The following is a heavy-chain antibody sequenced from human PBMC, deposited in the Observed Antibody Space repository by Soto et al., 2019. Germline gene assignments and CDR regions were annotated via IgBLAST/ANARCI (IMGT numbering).Heavy chain of an antibody. D-gene: IGHD1-26*01. CDR2: ISGSGGST. CDR1: GFTFSSYA. V-gene: IGHV3-23*01. J-gene: IGHJ6*02. Sequence: EVQLLESGGGLVQPGGSLRLSCAASGFTFSSYAMSWVRQAPGKGLEWVSAISGSGGSTYYADSVKGRFTISRDNSKNRLYLQMNSLRAEDTAVYYCAKDLSGSYYYYGMDVWGQGTTVTVFS. CDR3: AKDLSGSYYYYGMDV.